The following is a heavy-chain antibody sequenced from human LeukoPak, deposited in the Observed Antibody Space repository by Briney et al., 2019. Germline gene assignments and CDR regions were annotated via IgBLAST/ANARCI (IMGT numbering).Heavy chain of an antibody. J-gene: IGHJ4*02. Sequence: PSETLSLTCAVYGGSFSGYYWSWIRQPPGKGLEWIGEINHSGSTNYNPSLKSRVTISVDTSKNQFSLKLSSVTAADTAVYYCAGTPGLHSGSYSYDYWGQGTLVTVSS. CDR3: AGTPGLHSGSYSYDY. D-gene: IGHD1-26*01. CDR2: INHSGST. CDR1: GGSFSGYY. V-gene: IGHV4-34*01.